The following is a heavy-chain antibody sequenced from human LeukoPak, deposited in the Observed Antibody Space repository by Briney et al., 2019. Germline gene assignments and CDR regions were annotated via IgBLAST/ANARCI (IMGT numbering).Heavy chain of an antibody. CDR1: GFTFSGYS. J-gene: IGHJ4*02. CDR2: ISSSSTYI. D-gene: IGHD5-12*01. V-gene: IGHV3-21*01. Sequence: PGGSLRLSCAASGFTFSGYSMNWVRQAPGKGLEWVSSISSSSTYIYYADSLKGRFTISRGNAKNSLYLQMNSLGAEDTAVYYCARDAGGFPPTDYWGQGTLVTVSS. CDR3: ARDAGGFPPTDY.